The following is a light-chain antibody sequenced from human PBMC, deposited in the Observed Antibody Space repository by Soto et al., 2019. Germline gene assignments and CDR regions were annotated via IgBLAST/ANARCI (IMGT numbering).Light chain of an antibody. CDR3: QQYYSYPWT. CDR2: AAS. Sequence: IQMTQSPSTLSASVGDRVTITCRASQGISSYLAWYQQKPGKAPKLLIYAASTLQSGVPSRFSGSGSGTDFTLTISCLQSEDFATYYCQQYYSYPWTFGQGTKVDIK. CDR1: QGISSY. V-gene: IGKV1-8*01. J-gene: IGKJ1*01.